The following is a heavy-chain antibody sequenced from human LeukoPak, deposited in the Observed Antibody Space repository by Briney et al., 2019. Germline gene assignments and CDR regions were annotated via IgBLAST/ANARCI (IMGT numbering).Heavy chain of an antibody. D-gene: IGHD3-22*01. J-gene: IGHJ4*02. CDR3: ARGGYYYDSSGYGY. V-gene: IGHV3-20*01. CDR1: GFTFDDYG. Sequence: GGSLRLSXAASGFTFDDYGMSWVRQAPGKGLEWVSGINWNGGSTGYADSVKGRFTISRDNAKNSLYLQMNSLRAEDTALYHCARGGYYYDSSGYGYWGQGTLVTVSS. CDR2: INWNGGST.